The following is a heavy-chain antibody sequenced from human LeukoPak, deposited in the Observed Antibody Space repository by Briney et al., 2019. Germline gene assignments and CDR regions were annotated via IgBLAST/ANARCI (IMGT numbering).Heavy chain of an antibody. J-gene: IGHJ4*02. CDR3: AGLVGRYSSGLYYYYFDY. Sequence: SGTLSLTCTVSGDSINSLDLWSWVRQPPGKGLEWIGEMYLSGTTHSNPSVKSRVTISIDKSKNQSFLNLSSVTAADTAVYYCAGLVGRYSSGLYYYYFDYWGQGTLVTVSS. V-gene: IGHV4-4*02. D-gene: IGHD3-22*01. CDR1: GDSINSLDL. CDR2: MYLSGTT.